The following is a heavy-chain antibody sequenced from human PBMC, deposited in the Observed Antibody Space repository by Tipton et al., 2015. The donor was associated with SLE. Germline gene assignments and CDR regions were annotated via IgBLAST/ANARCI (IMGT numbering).Heavy chain of an antibody. CDR2: TYYRSKWYN. D-gene: IGHD6-13*01. J-gene: IGHJ3*02. CDR1: GDSVSSNSAA. V-gene: IGHV6-1*01. Sequence: PGLVKPSQTLSLTCAISGDSVSSNSAAWNWIRQSPSRGLEWLGRTYYRSKWYNDYAVSVKSRITINPDTSKNQFSLKLSSVTAADTAVYYCARGIRQQLVKDAFDSWGQGTMVTVSS. CDR3: ARGIRQQLVKDAFDS.